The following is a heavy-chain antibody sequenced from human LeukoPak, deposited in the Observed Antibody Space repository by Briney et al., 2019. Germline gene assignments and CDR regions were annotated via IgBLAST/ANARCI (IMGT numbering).Heavy chain of an antibody. Sequence: GGSLRLSCAAFGNYWMHWVRQAPGKGLVWVSHINSDGSWTSYADSVKGRFTISKDNAKNTVYLQMNSLRAEDTAVYYCVSFYETYWGRGTLVTVSS. CDR2: INSDGSWT. J-gene: IGHJ4*02. CDR3: VSFYETY. D-gene: IGHD2/OR15-2a*01. V-gene: IGHV3-74*01. CDR1: GNYW.